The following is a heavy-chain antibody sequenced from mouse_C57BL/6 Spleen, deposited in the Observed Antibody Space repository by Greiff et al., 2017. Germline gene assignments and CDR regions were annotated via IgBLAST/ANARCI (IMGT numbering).Heavy chain of an antibody. D-gene: IGHD1-1*01. CDR2: INPYNGDT. J-gene: IGHJ4*01. CDR1: GYSFTGYF. CDR3: ARDYGSSGYAMDY. V-gene: IGHV1-20*01. Sequence: VQLKESGPELVKPGASVTISCKASGYSFTGYFMNWVLQSHGKSLEWIGRINPYNGDTFYNQKFKGKTTLTVDKSSSTAHRELRSLTSEDSAVYYCARDYGSSGYAMDYWGQGTSVTVSS.